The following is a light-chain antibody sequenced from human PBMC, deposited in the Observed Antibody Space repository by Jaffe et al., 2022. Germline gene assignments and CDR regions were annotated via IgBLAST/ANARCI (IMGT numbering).Light chain of an antibody. CDR3: QQRSNWPYT. Sequence: EIVLTQSPATLSLSPGERATLSCRASQSVSSYLAWYQQKPGQAPRLLIYDSSNGATGIPARFSGSGSGTDFTLTISSLEPEDFAVYYCQQRSNWPYTFGQGTKLEIK. J-gene: IGKJ2*01. CDR2: DSS. CDR1: QSVSSY. V-gene: IGKV3-11*01.